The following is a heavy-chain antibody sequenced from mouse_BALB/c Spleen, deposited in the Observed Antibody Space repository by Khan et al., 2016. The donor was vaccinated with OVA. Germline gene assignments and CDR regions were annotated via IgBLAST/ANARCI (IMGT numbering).Heavy chain of an antibody. CDR1: GYSITSGYG. J-gene: IGHJ2*01. V-gene: IGHV3-2*02. D-gene: IGHD1-2*01. CDR2: ISYSGST. CDR3: ARTARIRY. Sequence: EVKLEESGPGLVKPSQSLSLTCTVTGYSITSGYGWNWIRQFPGNKLEWMGYISYSGSTNSNPSLKSRISITRDTSKNQFFLQLNSVTTEDTATYYSARTARIRYWGQGTTLTVSS.